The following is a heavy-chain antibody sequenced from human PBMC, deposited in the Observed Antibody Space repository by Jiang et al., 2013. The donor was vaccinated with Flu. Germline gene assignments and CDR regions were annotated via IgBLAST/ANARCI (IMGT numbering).Heavy chain of an antibody. CDR1: GGTFSSYA. D-gene: IGHD3-22*01. CDR2: IIPIFGTA. Sequence: SGAEVKKPGSSVKVSCKASGGTFSSYAISWVRQAPGQGLEWMGGIIPIFGTANYAQKFQGRVTITADESTSTAYMELSSLRSEDTAVYYCARDVGGSSGLPSPENHDAFDSLGAKGQ. CDR3: ARDVGGSSGLPSPENHDAFDS. V-gene: IGHV1-69*01. J-gene: IGHJ3*01.